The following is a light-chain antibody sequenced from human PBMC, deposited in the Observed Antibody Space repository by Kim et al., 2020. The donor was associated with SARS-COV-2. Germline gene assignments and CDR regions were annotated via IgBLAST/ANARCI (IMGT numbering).Light chain of an antibody. Sequence: DIVMTQSPDSLAVSLGERATINCKSSRTLLYSTRNYLAWYQQKPGQPPKLISYWSSTRESGVPDRFVGSGSGTDFTLTITSLQAEDAALYYCQQYFTTPLTFGGGTKVDIK. V-gene: IGKV4-1*01. CDR3: QQYFTTPLT. J-gene: IGKJ4*01. CDR1: RTLLYSTRNY. CDR2: WSS.